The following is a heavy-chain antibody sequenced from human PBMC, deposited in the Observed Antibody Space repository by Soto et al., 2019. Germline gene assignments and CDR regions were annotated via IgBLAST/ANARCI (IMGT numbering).Heavy chain of an antibody. CDR1: GGSISSSSYY. D-gene: IGHD3-10*01. V-gene: IGHV4-39*01. Sequence: SETLSLTCTVSGGSISSSSYYWGWIRQPPGKGLEWIGSIYYSGSTYYNPSLKSRVTISVDTSKNQFSLKLSSVTAADTAVYYCARIDGSGSYFNYYYYGMDVWGQGTTVTVSS. J-gene: IGHJ6*02. CDR3: ARIDGSGSYFNYYYYGMDV. CDR2: IYYSGST.